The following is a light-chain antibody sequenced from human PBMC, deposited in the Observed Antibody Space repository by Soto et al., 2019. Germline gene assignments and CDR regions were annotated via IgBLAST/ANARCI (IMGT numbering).Light chain of an antibody. CDR2: EVS. V-gene: IGLV2-14*01. CDR3: SSYTSSFVV. CDR1: NSDVGGYNY. Sequence: QSALTQPASVSGSPGQSITISCTGTNSDVGGYNYVSWYQQHPGKAPKLMIYEVSNRPSGVSNRFSGSKSGNTASLTISGLQAEDEADYYCSSYTSSFVVFGGGTKLTVL. J-gene: IGLJ2*01.